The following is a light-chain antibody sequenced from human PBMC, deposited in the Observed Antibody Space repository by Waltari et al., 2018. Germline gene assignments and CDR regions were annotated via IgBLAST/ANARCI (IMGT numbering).Light chain of an antibody. CDR2: SNN. J-gene: IGLJ1*01. CDR1: RSNVGRNT. Sequence: QSVLPQPPSASGTPGQTVTISCSGSRSNVGRNTLNWFQQVPGTAPKLLIYSNNQRPSGVPDRFSVSKSGPSASLAISGLQSEDEADYYCAAWDDSLNAYVFGTGTQVPVL. CDR3: AAWDDSLNAYV. V-gene: IGLV1-44*01.